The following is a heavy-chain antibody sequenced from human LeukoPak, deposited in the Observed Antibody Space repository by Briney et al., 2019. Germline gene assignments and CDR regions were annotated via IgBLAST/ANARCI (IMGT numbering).Heavy chain of an antibody. CDR2: IYYSGST. D-gene: IGHD5-12*01. V-gene: IGHV4-59*01. Sequence: TSETLSLTCTASGGSISSYYWSWIRQPPGKGLEWIGYIYYSGSTNYNPSLKSRVTISVDTSKNQFSLKLSSVTAADTAVYYCARDSGYDLGDAFDIWGQGTMVTVSS. CDR1: GGSISSYY. J-gene: IGHJ3*02. CDR3: ARDSGYDLGDAFDI.